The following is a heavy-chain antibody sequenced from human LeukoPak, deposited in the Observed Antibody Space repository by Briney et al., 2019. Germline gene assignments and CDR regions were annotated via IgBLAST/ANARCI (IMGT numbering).Heavy chain of an antibody. D-gene: IGHD2-15*01. CDR3: ARGGFESCSAGSCLLGNY. V-gene: IGHV4-59*01. J-gene: IGHJ4*02. CDR1: RGSISPYY. Sequence: SETLSLTCAVSRGSISPYYWSWIRQSPGKGLEWIGYIYYIGTTNYNPSLQSRVTMSVDTSTNQFTLNLASVTAADTAVYYCARGGFESCSAGSCLLGNYWGQGILVAVSS. CDR2: IYYIGTT.